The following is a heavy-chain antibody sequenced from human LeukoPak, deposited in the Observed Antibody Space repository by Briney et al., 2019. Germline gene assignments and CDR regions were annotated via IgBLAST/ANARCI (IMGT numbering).Heavy chain of an antibody. J-gene: IGHJ4*02. D-gene: IGHD2-2*02. V-gene: IGHV4-4*09. CDR3: ARGYCSSTSCYTGFDY. CDR2: IYTSGST. CDR1: GGSISGYY. Sequence: SETLSLTCTVSGGSISGYYWSWIRQPPGKGLEWIGYIYTSGSTNYNPSLKSRVTISVDTSKNQFSLKLSSVTAADTAVYYCARGYCSSTSCYTGFDYWGQGTLVTVSS.